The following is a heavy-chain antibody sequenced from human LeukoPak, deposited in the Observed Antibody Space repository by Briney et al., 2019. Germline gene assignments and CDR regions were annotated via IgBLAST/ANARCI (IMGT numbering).Heavy chain of an antibody. CDR3: ARDSYPDDAFDI. CDR2: IYYSGST. J-gene: IGHJ3*02. D-gene: IGHD1-26*01. CDR1: GGSISSGGYY. Sequence: SQTLSLTCTVSGGSISSGGYYWGWIRQHPGKGLEWIGYIYYSGSTYYNPSLKSRVTISVDTSKNQFSLKLSSVTAADTAVYYCARDSYPDDAFDIWGQGTMVTVSS. V-gene: IGHV4-31*03.